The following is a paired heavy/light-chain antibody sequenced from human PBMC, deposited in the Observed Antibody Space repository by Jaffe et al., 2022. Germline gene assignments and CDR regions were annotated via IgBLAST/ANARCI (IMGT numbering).Light chain of an antibody. J-gene: IGKJ2*01. CDR1: QSISSY. Sequence: DIQMTQSPSSLSASVGDRVTITCRASQSISSYLNWYQQKPGKAPKLLIYAASSLQSGVPSRFSGSGSGTDFTLTISSLQPEDFATYYCQQSYSTSVTFGQGTKLEIK. CDR2: AAS. CDR3: QQSYSTSVT. V-gene: IGKV1-39*01.
Heavy chain of an antibody. Sequence: QVQLQESGPGLVKPSQTLSLTCTVSGGSISSGSYYWSWIRQPAGKGLEWIGRIYTSGSTNYNPSLKSRVTISVDTSKNQFSLKLSSVTAADTAVYYCARVVETYGSGSYYNGPFYYYYYMDVWGKGTTVTVSS. CDR1: GGSISSGSYY. CDR3: ARVVETYGSGSYYNGPFYYYYYMDV. CDR2: IYTSGST. J-gene: IGHJ6*03. V-gene: IGHV4-61*02. D-gene: IGHD3-10*01.